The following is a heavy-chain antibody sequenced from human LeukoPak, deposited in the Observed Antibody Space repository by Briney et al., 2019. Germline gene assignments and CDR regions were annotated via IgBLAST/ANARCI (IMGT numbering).Heavy chain of an antibody. CDR2: IYYSGST. CDR1: GGSISSYY. D-gene: IGHD1-26*01. Sequence: PSETLSLTCTVSGGSISSYYWSWIRQPPGKGLEWIGYIYYSGSTNYNPSLKSRVTISVDTSKNQFSLKLSSVTAADTAVYYCARVHPSGREGYYYYGMDVWGQGPTVTVSS. J-gene: IGHJ6*02. V-gene: IGHV4-59*01. CDR3: ARVHPSGREGYYYYGMDV.